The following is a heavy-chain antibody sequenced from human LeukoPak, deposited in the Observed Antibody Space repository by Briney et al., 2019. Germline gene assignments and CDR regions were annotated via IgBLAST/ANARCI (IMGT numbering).Heavy chain of an antibody. V-gene: IGHV3-23*01. Sequence: HPGGSLRLSCAASGFTFSSYAMSWVRQAPGKGLEWVSAISGSGGSTYYADSVKGRFTISRDNSKNTLYLQMNSLRAEDTAVYYCAKDSGDSSSWYGYFQHWGQGTLVTVSS. CDR2: ISGSGGST. CDR1: GFTFSSYA. CDR3: AKDSGDSSSWYGYFQH. D-gene: IGHD6-13*01. J-gene: IGHJ1*01.